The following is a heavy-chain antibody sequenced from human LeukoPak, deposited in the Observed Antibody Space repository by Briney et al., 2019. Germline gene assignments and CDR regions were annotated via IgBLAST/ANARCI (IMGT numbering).Heavy chain of an antibody. J-gene: IGHJ4*02. CDR2: IWYDGSKK. V-gene: IGHV3-30*02. CDR1: GFTFNIYG. CDR3: AKDVNAYCSGDCSDY. Sequence: GGSLRLSCAASGFTFNIYGMHWVRQAPGKGLEWVAFIWYDGSKKYYADSVKGRFTISRDDSKNMVSLEKNSLRTEDTAVYYCAKDVNAYCSGDCSDYWGQGTLVTVSS. D-gene: IGHD2-21*01.